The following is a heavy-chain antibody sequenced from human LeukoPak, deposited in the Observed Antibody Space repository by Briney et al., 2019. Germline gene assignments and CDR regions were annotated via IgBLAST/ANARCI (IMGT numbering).Heavy chain of an antibody. Sequence: SETLSLTCAVYGGSFSGYYWSWIRQPPGKGLEWIGEINHSGSTNYNPSLKSRVTISVDTSKNQFSLKLSSVTAADTAVYYCARVSSGWSTWGQGTLVTVSS. V-gene: IGHV4-34*01. D-gene: IGHD6-19*01. CDR2: INHSGST. CDR1: GGSFSGYY. J-gene: IGHJ5*02. CDR3: ARVSSGWST.